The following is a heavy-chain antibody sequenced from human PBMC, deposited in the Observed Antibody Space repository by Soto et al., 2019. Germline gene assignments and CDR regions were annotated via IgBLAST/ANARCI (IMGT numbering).Heavy chain of an antibody. D-gene: IGHD4-17*01. V-gene: IGHV4-59*08. CDR1: GGSISSYY. J-gene: IGHJ4*02. CDR3: ARRYGDYFDD. CDR2: IYYSGST. Sequence: SETLSLTCTVSGGSISSYYWSWIRQPPGKGLEWIGYIYYSGSTNYNPSLKSRVTISVDTSKNQFSLKLSSVTAADTAVYYCARRYGDYFDDWGQGTLVPVSS.